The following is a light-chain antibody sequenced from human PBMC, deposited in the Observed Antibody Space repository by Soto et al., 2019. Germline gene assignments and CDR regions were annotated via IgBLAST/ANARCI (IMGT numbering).Light chain of an antibody. Sequence: EIVMTQSPATLSVSPGERATLSCRASQSVSSNLAWYQQKPRQAPRLLIYGASTRATGIPAKFSGSGSGTEFTLNISSLQSEYFAVYYCQQYTNWPPYTFGQGTKMEIK. CDR1: QSVSSN. J-gene: IGKJ2*01. CDR2: GAS. CDR3: QQYTNWPPYT. V-gene: IGKV3-15*01.